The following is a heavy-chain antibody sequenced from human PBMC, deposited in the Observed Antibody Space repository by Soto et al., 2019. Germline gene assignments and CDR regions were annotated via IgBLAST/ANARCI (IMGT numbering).Heavy chain of an antibody. Sequence: GGSLILSCAASAFTFNTYAMGWVRQAPGKGLEWVSAISVSGGGTYYADSVKGRFTISRDTSKNTLYLQMNSLRADDTAVYYCAKSGGASPYYFDYWGRGTLVTVSS. J-gene: IGHJ4*02. D-gene: IGHD1-26*01. CDR1: AFTFNTYA. CDR2: ISVSGGGT. CDR3: AKSGGASPYYFDY. V-gene: IGHV3-23*01.